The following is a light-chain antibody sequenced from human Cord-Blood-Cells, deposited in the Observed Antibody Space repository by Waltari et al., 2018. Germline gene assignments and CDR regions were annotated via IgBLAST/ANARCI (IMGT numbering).Light chain of an antibody. CDR2: DRS. V-gene: IGLV2-11*01. Sequence: QSALTQPRSVSGSPGQSVTISCTGTSSDVGGYNYVSWYQQHPGKAPKLMIYDRSKRPSGVPDRFSGSKAGNTASLTISGLQAEDEADYYCCSYAGSYTVFGGGTKLTVL. CDR3: CSYAGSYTV. J-gene: IGLJ3*02. CDR1: SSDVGGYNY.